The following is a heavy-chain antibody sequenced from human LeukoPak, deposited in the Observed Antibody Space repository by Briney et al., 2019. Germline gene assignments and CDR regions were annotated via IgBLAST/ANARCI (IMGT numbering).Heavy chain of an antibody. CDR1: GFTFSSYG. J-gene: IGHJ4*02. Sequence: PGGSLRLSCAASGFTFSSYGMHWVRQAPGKGLEWVSAISGSGGSTYYADSVKGRFTISRDNSKNTLYLQMNSLRAEDTAVYYCAKHLDGYNDYWGQGTLVTVSS. CDR2: ISGSGGST. V-gene: IGHV3-23*01. D-gene: IGHD5-24*01. CDR3: AKHLDGYNDY.